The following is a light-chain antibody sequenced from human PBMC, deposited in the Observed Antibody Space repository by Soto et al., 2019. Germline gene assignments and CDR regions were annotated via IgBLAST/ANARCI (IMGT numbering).Light chain of an antibody. Sequence: DIQMTQSPSSLSASVGDRVTITCRASQGISTYLDWYQQKPGKVPKLLIYAASTLQSGVPSRFSGSGSGTDFTLTIGSLPPEDVATYYCQKYNSAPWTFGQGTKVEIK. J-gene: IGKJ1*01. CDR2: AAS. V-gene: IGKV1-27*01. CDR3: QKYNSAPWT. CDR1: QGISTY.